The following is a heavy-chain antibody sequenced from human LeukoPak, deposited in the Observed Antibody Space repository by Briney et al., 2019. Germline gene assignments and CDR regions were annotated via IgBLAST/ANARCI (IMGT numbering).Heavy chain of an antibody. J-gene: IGHJ4*02. D-gene: IGHD1-26*01. CDR1: GYTFTGYY. V-gene: IGHV1-2*06. CDR3: AGVSQWELPERFDY. Sequence: ASVKVSCKASGYTFTGYYMHWVRQAPGQGLEWMGRINPNSGGTNYAQKFQGRVTMTRDTSISTAYMELSRLRSDDTAVYYCAGVSQWELPERFDYWGQGTLVTVSS. CDR2: INPNSGGT.